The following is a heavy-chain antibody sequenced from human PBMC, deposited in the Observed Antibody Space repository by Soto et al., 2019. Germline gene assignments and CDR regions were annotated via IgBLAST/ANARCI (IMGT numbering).Heavy chain of an antibody. Sequence: QVKLVESGGGVVQPGTSLTLSCTASEFDFSNSGIQWVRQTPGKGLEWVALISFDGDKYYVDSVKGRFTISRDNPTNTVYLQMNRLRPEDTGVYYCARDYARGWCQFWGQGTLVTVSS. J-gene: IGHJ4*02. V-gene: IGHV3-30*03. CDR2: ISFDGDK. CDR3: ARDYARGWCQF. D-gene: IGHD2-8*02. CDR1: EFDFSNSG.